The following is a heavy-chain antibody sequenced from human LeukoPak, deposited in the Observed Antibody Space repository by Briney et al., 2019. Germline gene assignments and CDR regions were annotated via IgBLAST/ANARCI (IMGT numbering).Heavy chain of an antibody. CDR1: GGSISSYY. CDR3: ARGVGYCGGDCYSDYFDY. Sequence: PSETLSLTCTVSGGSISSYYWSWIRQPPGKGLEWIGEINHSGSTNYNPSLKSRVTMSVDTSKNQFSLKLSSVTAADTAVYYCARGVGYCGGDCYSDYFDYWGQGTLVTVSS. V-gene: IGHV4-34*01. CDR2: INHSGST. D-gene: IGHD2-21*02. J-gene: IGHJ4*02.